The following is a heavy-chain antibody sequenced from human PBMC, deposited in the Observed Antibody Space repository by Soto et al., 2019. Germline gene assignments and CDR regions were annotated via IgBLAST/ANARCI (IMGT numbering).Heavy chain of an antibody. CDR3: ARRHQAVAVSPGFDP. CDR2: IDSSGEK. CDR1: GLSITDSEMG. D-gene: IGHD6-19*01. Sequence: QVTLKESGPVLVKPTETLTLRCTVSGLSITDSEMGVSWIRQPPGQPLEWLAHIDSSGEKSYRTFLKSRLAIAKDTSKSQRVHTMTNMDPADTATYYGARRHQAVAVSPGFDPWGQGIPVTVSS. J-gene: IGHJ5*02. V-gene: IGHV2-26*01.